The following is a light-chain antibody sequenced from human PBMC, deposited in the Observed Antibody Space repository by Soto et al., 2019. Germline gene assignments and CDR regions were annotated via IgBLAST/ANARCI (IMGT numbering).Light chain of an antibody. J-gene: IGKJ1*01. V-gene: IGKV1-12*01. Sequence: DIQMTQSPSSVSASLGDRVTITCLASQGISRWLAWYQQKPGKAPKLLIYVASSLEGGVPSRFRASGSGTDFTLTISSLQPEDFATYYCQQANNFPRTFGQGTKGGYQ. CDR2: VAS. CDR1: QGISRW. CDR3: QQANNFPRT.